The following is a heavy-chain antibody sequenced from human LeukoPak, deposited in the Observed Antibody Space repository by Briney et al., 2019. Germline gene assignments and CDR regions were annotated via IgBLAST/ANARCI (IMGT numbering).Heavy chain of an antibody. CDR3: VRDDDY. CDR1: GGSISGYY. CDR2: IYYSGST. J-gene: IGHJ4*02. V-gene: IGHV4-59*01. Sequence: SETLSLTCTVSGGSISGYYWSWIPQPPGKGLEWIGYIYYSGSTNYNPSLKSRVTISVDTSKNQFSLKLSSVAAADTAVYYCVRDDDYWGQGTLVTVSS.